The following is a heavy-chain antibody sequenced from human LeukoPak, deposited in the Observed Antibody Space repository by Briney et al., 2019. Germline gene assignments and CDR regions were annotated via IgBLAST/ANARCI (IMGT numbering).Heavy chain of an antibody. CDR3: AKDLGYSGYDRPFDY. D-gene: IGHD5-12*01. Sequence: PGGSLRLSCAASGFTFSSSAMSWVRQAPGKGLEWVSGISGSGVSTYYADSVKGRFTITRDNSKNTLYLQMNSLRAEDTAVYYCAKDLGYSGYDRPFDYWAREPWSPSPQ. V-gene: IGHV3-23*01. CDR1: GFTFSSSA. CDR2: ISGSGVST. J-gene: IGHJ4*02.